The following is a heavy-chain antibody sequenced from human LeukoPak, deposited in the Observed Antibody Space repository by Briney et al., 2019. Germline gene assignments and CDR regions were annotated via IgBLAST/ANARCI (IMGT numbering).Heavy chain of an antibody. V-gene: IGHV3-9*01. CDR3: ARGVTALDY. J-gene: IGHJ4*02. Sequence: GGSLRLSCAASGFTFDDYAMHWVRQAPGKGLEWVSGISWNSGSIGYADSVKGRFTISRDNAKNSLYLQMNSLRAEDTAVYYCARGVTALDYWGQGTLVTASS. CDR2: ISWNSGSI. CDR1: GFTFDDYA. D-gene: IGHD5-18*01.